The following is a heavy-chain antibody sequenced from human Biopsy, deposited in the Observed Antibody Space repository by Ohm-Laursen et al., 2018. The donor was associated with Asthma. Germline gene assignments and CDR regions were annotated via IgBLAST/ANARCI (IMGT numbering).Heavy chain of an antibody. CDR2: LIPVLGTP. Sequence: SSVKVSCKASGDSFSNYAISWVRQAPGQGLEWMGGLIPVLGTPDDAQMFQGRVTITRDTSASTAYMDLSSLRSEDTAVYYCARTYYDFLTGQVNDAFGIWGQGTMVTVSS. CDR1: GDSFSNYA. D-gene: IGHD3-9*01. J-gene: IGHJ3*02. CDR3: ARTYYDFLTGQVNDAFGI. V-gene: IGHV1-69*05.